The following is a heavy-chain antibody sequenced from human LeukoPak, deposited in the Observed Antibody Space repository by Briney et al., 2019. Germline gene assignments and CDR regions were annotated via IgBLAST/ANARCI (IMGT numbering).Heavy chain of an antibody. V-gene: IGHV3-53*01. CDR1: GFTFSNNY. CDR2: IYSGGST. CDR3: ARALGWFGGASYYYYYYMDV. Sequence: PGGPLRLSCAASGFTFSNNYMSWVRQAPGKGLEWVSIIYSGGSTYYADSVKGRFTISRDNSKNTLYLQMNSLRAEDTAVYYCARALGWFGGASYYYYYYMDVWGKGTTVTISS. D-gene: IGHD3-10*01. J-gene: IGHJ6*03.